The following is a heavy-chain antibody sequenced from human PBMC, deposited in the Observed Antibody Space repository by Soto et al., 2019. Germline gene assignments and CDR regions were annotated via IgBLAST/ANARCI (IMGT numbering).Heavy chain of an antibody. Sequence: ASVKVSCKASGYTFTKYALHWVRQAPGQRLEWMGWINGGNGNTKYSQKFQGRVTITRDTSASTACMELSSLRSEDTAVYYCARGEGYCSGGSCYRWFDPWGQGTLVTVSS. CDR1: GYTFTKYA. D-gene: IGHD2-15*01. J-gene: IGHJ5*02. V-gene: IGHV1-3*01. CDR3: ARGEGYCSGGSCYRWFDP. CDR2: INGGNGNT.